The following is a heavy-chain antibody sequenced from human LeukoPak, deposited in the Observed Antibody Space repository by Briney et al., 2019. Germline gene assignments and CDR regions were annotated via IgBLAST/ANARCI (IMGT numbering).Heavy chain of an antibody. V-gene: IGHV3-9*01. J-gene: IGHJ6*02. Sequence: GGSLRLSCAASGFTFDDYAMHWVRQAPGKGLEWVSGISRNSGSIGYADSVKGRFTISRDNAKNSLYLQMNGLRAEDTALYYCAKDIDAYYHYYGMDVWGQGTTVTVSS. CDR2: ISRNSGSI. CDR3: AKDIDAYYHYYGMDV. D-gene: IGHD3-9*01. CDR1: GFTFDDYA.